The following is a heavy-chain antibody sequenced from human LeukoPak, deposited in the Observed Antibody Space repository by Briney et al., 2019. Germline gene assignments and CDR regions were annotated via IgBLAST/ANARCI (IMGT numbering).Heavy chain of an antibody. D-gene: IGHD2-2*01. CDR2: INHSGST. CDR1: SRSVTGYF. CDR3: ARYRGCCTSTTCYRDWFDP. V-gene: IGHV4-34*01. J-gene: IGHJ5*02. Sequence: SETMSPTCAVYSRSVTGYFTSWVRQPPGKGLEWIGEINHSGSTNYNPSLKSRVTISVDTSKNQFSLKLTSVTAADMGVYGCARYRGCCTSTTCYRDWFDPWLQGTMVTVSS.